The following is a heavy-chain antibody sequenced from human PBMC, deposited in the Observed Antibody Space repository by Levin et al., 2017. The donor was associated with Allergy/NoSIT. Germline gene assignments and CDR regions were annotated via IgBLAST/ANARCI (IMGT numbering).Heavy chain of an antibody. CDR2: IDWDDDK. CDR3: ARATNHYYGRGFDY. J-gene: IGHJ4*02. CDR1: GFSLTTSGMC. D-gene: IGHD3-10*01. Sequence: QTLSLTCTFSGFSLTTSGMCVSWIRQPPGNALEWLARIDWDDDKYYSTSLKTRLTISRDTSKNQVVLTMTSMEPVDTATYYCARATNHYYGRGFDYWGQGTPVTVSS. V-gene: IGHV2-70*11.